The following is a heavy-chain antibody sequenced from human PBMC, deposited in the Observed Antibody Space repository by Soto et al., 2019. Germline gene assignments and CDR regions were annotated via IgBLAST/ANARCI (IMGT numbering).Heavy chain of an antibody. CDR3: ARVPVGAITPFDY. J-gene: IGHJ4*02. Sequence: SETLSLTCAVSGYSISSGYYWGWIRQPPGKGLEWIGSIYHSGSTYYNPSLKSRVTISVDTSKNQFSLKLSSVTAADTAVYYCARVPVGAITPFDYWGQGTLVTVSS. V-gene: IGHV4-38-2*01. D-gene: IGHD1-26*01. CDR1: GYSISSGYY. CDR2: IYHSGST.